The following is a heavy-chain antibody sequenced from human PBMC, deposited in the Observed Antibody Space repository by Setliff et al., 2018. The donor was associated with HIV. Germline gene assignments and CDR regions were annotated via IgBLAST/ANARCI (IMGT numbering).Heavy chain of an antibody. J-gene: IGHJ4*02. D-gene: IGHD6-6*01. CDR3: ARRLGSSAGGDF. CDR1: GFRFSSYW. CDR2: IKQDGTEK. Sequence: GGSLRLSCAASGFRFSSYWMTWVRQAPGKGLEWVANIKQDGTEKYYVDSVKGRFTISRDNAKNSLYLQMHSLRADDTAVYYCARRLGSSAGGDFWGQGTLVTVSS. V-gene: IGHV3-7*01.